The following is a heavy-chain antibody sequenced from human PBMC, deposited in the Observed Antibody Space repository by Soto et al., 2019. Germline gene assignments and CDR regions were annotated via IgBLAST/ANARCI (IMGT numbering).Heavy chain of an antibody. J-gene: IGHJ5*02. CDR3: ARHPYGDYDNWFDP. CDR2: IYYSGNT. Sequence: QVQLQESGPGLVKPSETLSLTCTVSGASIRSYFWSWIRQPPGKGLEWIGYIYYSGNTNYNPSLKSRVTISLDTSKNPFPLKLSSVTATDTAVYYCARHPYGDYDNWFDPWGQGTLVTVSS. CDR1: GASIRSYF. D-gene: IGHD4-17*01. V-gene: IGHV4-59*08.